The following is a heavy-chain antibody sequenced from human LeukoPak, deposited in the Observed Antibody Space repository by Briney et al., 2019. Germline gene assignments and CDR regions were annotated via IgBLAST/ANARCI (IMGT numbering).Heavy chain of an antibody. V-gene: IGHV1-2*02. D-gene: IGHD6-25*01. J-gene: IGHJ4*02. Sequence: ASVTVSCKASGYTFTGYYIHWVRQAPGQGVEWMGWINPNINGTNYAQKFQGRVTMTGDRSISTAYMELSRLRSDDTAVYYCARERTPGSGYGVDYWGQGTVVTVSS. CDR1: GYTFTGYY. CDR2: INPNINGT. CDR3: ARERTPGSGYGVDY.